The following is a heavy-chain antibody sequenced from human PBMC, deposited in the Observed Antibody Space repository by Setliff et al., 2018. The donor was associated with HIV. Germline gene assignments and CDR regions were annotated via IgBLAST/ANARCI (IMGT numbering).Heavy chain of an antibody. CDR2: INPTSGST. Sequence: GASVKVSCKSSGYSFTNHYMHWVRQAPGQGLEWMGVINPTSGSTRNTQKFQGRVAMTRDTSTSTVYMELSSLRSEDTAVYYCASAGAWQRNALDIWGQGTMVTVSS. CDR1: GYSFTNHY. CDR3: ASAGAWQRNALDI. V-gene: IGHV1-46*01. J-gene: IGHJ3*02. D-gene: IGHD5-12*01.